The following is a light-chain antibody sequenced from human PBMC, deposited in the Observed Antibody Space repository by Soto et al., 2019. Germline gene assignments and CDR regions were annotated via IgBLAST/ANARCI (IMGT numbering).Light chain of an antibody. J-gene: IGKJ1*01. CDR1: QSVSSTY. CDR3: PHYGSSMWS. CDR2: GAS. Sequence: EIVLTQSPGTLSLSPGERATLSCRASQSVSSTYLAWYQQKPGQAPRLLIYGASSRATGIPDRFRGTGSGTDFTLTISSLEPEDFAVYYCPHYGSSMWSSAQGTKVDIK. V-gene: IGKV3-20*01.